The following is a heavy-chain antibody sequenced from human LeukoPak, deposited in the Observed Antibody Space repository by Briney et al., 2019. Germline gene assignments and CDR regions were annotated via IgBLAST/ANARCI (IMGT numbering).Heavy chain of an antibody. CDR2: IGDGGNT. CDR1: GFTFSSYA. V-gene: IGHV3-23*01. Sequence: GGSLRLSCAVSGFTFSSYAMGWVRQAPGKGLEWVSVIGDGGNTYYADSVKGRFTISRDNSKNTLFLQMNSVRVEDTVVYYCARGSSSSSYSPFDYWGQGTLVTVSS. J-gene: IGHJ4*02. D-gene: IGHD2-15*01. CDR3: ARGSSSSSYSPFDY.